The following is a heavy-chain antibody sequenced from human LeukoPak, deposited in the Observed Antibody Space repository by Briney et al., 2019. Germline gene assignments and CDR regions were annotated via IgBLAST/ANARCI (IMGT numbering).Heavy chain of an antibody. CDR3: ARGDIVVGPFDY. J-gene: IGHJ4*02. D-gene: IGHD2-15*01. CDR1: GGSISSYY. CDR2: IYYSGST. V-gene: IGHV4-59*01. Sequence: PSETLSLTCTVSGGSISSYYWSWIRQPPGKGLEWIGYIYYSGSTNYNPSLKSRVTISVDTSKNQFSLKLSSVTAADTAVYYCARGDIVVGPFDYWGQGTLVTVSS.